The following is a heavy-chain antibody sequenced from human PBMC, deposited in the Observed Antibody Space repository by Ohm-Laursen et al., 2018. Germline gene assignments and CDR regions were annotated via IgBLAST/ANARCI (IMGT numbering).Heavy chain of an antibody. CDR3: ARGDGGDYDY. J-gene: IGHJ4*02. V-gene: IGHV1-18*01. D-gene: IGHD4-17*01. CDR1: GYTFTTYD. CDR2: ISAYNGNT. Sequence: ASVKVSCNASGYTFTTYDINWVRQATGQGLEWMGWISAYNGNTNYAQKLQGRVTMTTDTSTSTAYMELRSLRSDDTAVYYCARGDGGDYDYWGQGTLVTVSS.